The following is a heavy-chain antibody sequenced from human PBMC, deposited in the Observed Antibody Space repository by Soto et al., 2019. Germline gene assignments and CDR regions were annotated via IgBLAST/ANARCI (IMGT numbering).Heavy chain of an antibody. Sequence: GESLKISCKGSGYSFTSYWIGWVRQMPGKGLEWMGIIYPGDSDTRYSPSFQGQVTISADKSISTAYLQWSSLKASDTAMYYCAIGYDFWSGPQGGNWFDPWGQGTLVTSPQ. CDR3: AIGYDFWSGPQGGNWFDP. CDR1: GYSFTSYW. J-gene: IGHJ5*02. V-gene: IGHV5-51*01. D-gene: IGHD3-3*01. CDR2: IYPGDSDT.